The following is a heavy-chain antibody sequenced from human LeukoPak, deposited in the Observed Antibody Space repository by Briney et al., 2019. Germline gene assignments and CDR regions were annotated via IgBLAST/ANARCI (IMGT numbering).Heavy chain of an antibody. CDR1: GGSISSYY. V-gene: IGHV4-59*01. CDR3: ARIEDYGDYVWFDS. Sequence: SETLSLTCTVSGGSISSYYWSWIRQPPGKGLEWIGSIYYSGSTNYNPSLKSRVTISVDTSKNQFSLKLTSVTAADTAVYYCARIEDYGDYVWFDSWGQGTLVTVSS. D-gene: IGHD4-17*01. J-gene: IGHJ5*01. CDR2: IYYSGST.